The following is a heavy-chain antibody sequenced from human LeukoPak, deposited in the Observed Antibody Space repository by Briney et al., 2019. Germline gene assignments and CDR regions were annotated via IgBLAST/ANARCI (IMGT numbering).Heavy chain of an antibody. D-gene: IGHD6-19*01. CDR3: ARHSGAGTGFVY. J-gene: IGHJ4*02. Sequence: KPSETLSLTCPVSGGSTSSYYWSWIRQPPGKGLEWIGYIYYSGSTNYNPSLKSRLTISIDTSKNQFSLKLSSVTAADTAVYYCARHSGAGTGFVYWGQGTLVTVSS. V-gene: IGHV4-59*08. CDR1: GGSTSSYY. CDR2: IYYSGST.